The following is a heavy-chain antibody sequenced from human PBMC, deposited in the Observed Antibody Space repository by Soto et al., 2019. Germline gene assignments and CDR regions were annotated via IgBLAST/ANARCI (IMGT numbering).Heavy chain of an antibody. V-gene: IGHV4-39*01. Sequence: QLQLQESGPGLVKPSETLSLTCTVSGGSVSSSSYSWGWIRQPPGKGLEWIGSIYYSGSIYYNPSLKSRVTISVDTSKNQFSLKLSSVTVADTAVYYCARFNYGDYRGYWGQGTLVTVSS. CDR3: ARFNYGDYRGY. D-gene: IGHD4-17*01. CDR2: IYYSGSI. J-gene: IGHJ4*02. CDR1: GGSVSSSSYS.